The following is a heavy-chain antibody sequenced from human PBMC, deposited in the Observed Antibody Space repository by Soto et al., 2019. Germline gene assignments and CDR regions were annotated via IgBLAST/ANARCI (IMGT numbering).Heavy chain of an antibody. CDR3: AGSGSYQNWFDP. Sequence: QVQLQESGPGLVKPSGTLSLTCAVSGGSISSSNWWSWVRQPPGKGLEWIGEIYHSGSTNYNPSLKGRVTISVDKSKNQFSLKLSSVTAADTVVYYCAGSGSYQNWFDPWGQGTLVTVSS. CDR2: IYHSGST. V-gene: IGHV4-4*02. CDR1: GGSISSSNW. D-gene: IGHD3-10*01. J-gene: IGHJ5*02.